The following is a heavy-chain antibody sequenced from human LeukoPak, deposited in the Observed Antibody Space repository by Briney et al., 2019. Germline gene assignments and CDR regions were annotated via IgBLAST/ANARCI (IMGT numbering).Heavy chain of an antibody. D-gene: IGHD7-27*01. CDR2: IYHSGST. Sequence: SETLSLTCTVSGYSISSGYYWGWIRQPPGKGLEWIGSIYHSGSTYYNPSLKSRVTISVDTSKNQFSLKLSSVTAADTAVYYCARGPLDIPDLGNYMDVWGKGTTVTVSS. V-gene: IGHV4-38-2*02. CDR1: GYSISSGYY. CDR3: ARGPLDIPDLGNYMDV. J-gene: IGHJ6*03.